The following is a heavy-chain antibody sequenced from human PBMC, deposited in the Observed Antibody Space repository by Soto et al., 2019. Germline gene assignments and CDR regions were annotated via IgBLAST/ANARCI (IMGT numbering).Heavy chain of an antibody. J-gene: IGHJ3*02. CDR3: AASTTSFDM. CDR2: IDQDGSEK. Sequence: GGSLRLSCAVSGFTFSSYWMSWVRQAPGKGLEWVANIDQDGSEKYYVDSVKGRFTISRDNAKNSLYLQMNSLRAEDTATYYCAASTTSFDMWGQGTMVTVSS. CDR1: GFTFSSYW. V-gene: IGHV3-7*05. D-gene: IGHD1-7*01.